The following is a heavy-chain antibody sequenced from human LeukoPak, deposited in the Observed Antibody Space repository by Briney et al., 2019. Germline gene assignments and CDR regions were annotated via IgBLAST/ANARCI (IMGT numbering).Heavy chain of an antibody. J-gene: IGHJ3*02. Sequence: GGSLRLSCAASGFTFSTHGMHWVRQAPGKGLEWVAVIWYDGSNKYYAESVRGRFTISRDNSKNTLYLQMNSLRAEDTAVYYCVRFGSNAFDIWGQGTMVTVSS. CDR2: IWYDGSNK. D-gene: IGHD3-3*01. V-gene: IGHV3-33*01. CDR1: GFTFSTHG. CDR3: VRFGSNAFDI.